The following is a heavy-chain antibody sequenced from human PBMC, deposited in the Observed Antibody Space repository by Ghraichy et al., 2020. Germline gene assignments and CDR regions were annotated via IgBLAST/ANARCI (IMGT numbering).Heavy chain of an antibody. D-gene: IGHD5-18*01. CDR2: ISGSGGST. Sequence: GGSLRLSCAASGITFSSYGMSWVRQAPGKGLEWLSVISGSGGSTYYADSVKGRFTISRDNSKNTLYLQMNSLRAEDTAVYYCAKDRTAMDTYYFDYWGQGTLVTVSS. J-gene: IGHJ4*02. V-gene: IGHV3-23*01. CDR1: GITFSSYG. CDR3: AKDRTAMDTYYFDY.